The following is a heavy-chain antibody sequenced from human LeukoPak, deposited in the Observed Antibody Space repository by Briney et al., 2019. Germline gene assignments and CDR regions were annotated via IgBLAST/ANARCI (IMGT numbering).Heavy chain of an antibody. CDR3: ARSIVVVPAAIRAYYYYYMDV. CDR1: GGSISSGSYY. Sequence: PSETLSLTCTVSGGSISSGSYYWSWIRQPAGKGLEWIGRIYTSGSTNYNPSLKSRVTISVDTSKNQFSLKLSSVTAADTAVYYWARSIVVVPAAIRAYYYYYMDVWGKGTTVTVSS. CDR2: IYTSGST. V-gene: IGHV4-61*02. J-gene: IGHJ6*03. D-gene: IGHD2-2*02.